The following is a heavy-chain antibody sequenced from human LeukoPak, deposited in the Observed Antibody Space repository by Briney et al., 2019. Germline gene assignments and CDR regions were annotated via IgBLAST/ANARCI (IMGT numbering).Heavy chain of an antibody. J-gene: IGHJ4*02. Sequence: SETLSLSCAVYGGSFSGYYWSWIRQPSGKGLEWIGEINHSGSTNYNPSLKSRVTISVDTSKNQFSLKLSSVTAADTAVYYCARGFSSWVSYFDYWGQGTLVTVSS. CDR1: GGSFSGYY. V-gene: IGHV4-34*01. D-gene: IGHD6-13*01. CDR2: INHSGST. CDR3: ARGFSSWVSYFDY.